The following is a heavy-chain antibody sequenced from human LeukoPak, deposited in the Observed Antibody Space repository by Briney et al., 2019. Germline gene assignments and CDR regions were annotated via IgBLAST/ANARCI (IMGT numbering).Heavy chain of an antibody. V-gene: IGHV3-23*01. CDR1: GFTFSSYA. Sequence: GGSLRLSCAASGFTFSSYAMSWVRQAPGKGLEWVSLISGSGDSTYYADSVKGRFTISRDNAKNSLYLQMNSLRAEDTAVYYCARDLVAAFDIWGQGTMVTVSS. CDR3: ARDLVAAFDI. J-gene: IGHJ3*02. CDR2: ISGSGDST. D-gene: IGHD3-9*01.